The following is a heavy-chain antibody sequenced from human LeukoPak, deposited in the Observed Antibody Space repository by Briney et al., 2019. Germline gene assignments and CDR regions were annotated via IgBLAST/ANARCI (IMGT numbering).Heavy chain of an antibody. CDR2: IIPIFGTA. J-gene: IGHJ3*02. CDR3: ARVRSPYYYDSSGYYFQAFDS. CDR1: LGTFSSYA. D-gene: IGHD3-22*01. V-gene: IGHV1-69*05. Sequence: SVKVSCKCSLGTFSSYAISWVRQARGQGLEWMGGIIPIFGTAHYAQKFQDRVTITTDESTSTAYMELSSLRSEDTAVYYCARVRSPYYYDSSGYYFQAFDSWGQGTMVTVSS.